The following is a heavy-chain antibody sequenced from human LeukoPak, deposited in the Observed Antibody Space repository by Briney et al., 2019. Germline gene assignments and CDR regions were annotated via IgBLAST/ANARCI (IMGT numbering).Heavy chain of an antibody. CDR2: ISGSGGST. V-gene: IGHV3-23*01. J-gene: IGHJ4*02. D-gene: IGHD1-26*01. CDR3: AKYVVGYFDC. Sequence: AGGSLRLSCAASGFTFSSYGMSWVRQAPGKGLQWVSAISGSGGSTYYADSVKGRFTISRDNSKNTVYLQMNSLRAEDTAVYYCAKYVVGYFDCWGQGNLVTVSS. CDR1: GFTFSSYG.